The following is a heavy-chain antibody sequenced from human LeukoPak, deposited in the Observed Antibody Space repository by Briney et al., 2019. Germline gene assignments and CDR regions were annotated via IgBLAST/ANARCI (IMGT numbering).Heavy chain of an antibody. Sequence: GASVKVSCKASGGTFSSYAISWVRQAPGQGLEWMGGIIPIFGTANYAQKFQGRVTITTDEFTSTAYMELSSLRSEDTAVYYCARDRYDSSGYFDYWGQGTLVTVSS. J-gene: IGHJ4*02. D-gene: IGHD3-22*01. CDR1: GGTFSSYA. V-gene: IGHV1-69*05. CDR3: ARDRYDSSGYFDY. CDR2: IIPIFGTA.